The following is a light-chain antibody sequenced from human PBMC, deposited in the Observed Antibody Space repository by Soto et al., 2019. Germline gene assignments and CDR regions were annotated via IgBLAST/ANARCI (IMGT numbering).Light chain of an antibody. CDR2: GAS. CDR1: QGIGSA. Sequence: LTQSPSSLSASVGDRVTITCRASQGIGSALAWYQQKPGQAPRLLIYGASSRATGIPDRFSGSGSGTDFTLTISSLEPEDFGVYYCQQRSNWLFGPGTKVDIK. CDR3: QQRSNWL. J-gene: IGKJ3*01. V-gene: IGKV3D-11*01.